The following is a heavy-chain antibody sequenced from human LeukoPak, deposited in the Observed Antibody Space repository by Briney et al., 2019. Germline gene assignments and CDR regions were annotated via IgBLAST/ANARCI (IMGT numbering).Heavy chain of an antibody. CDR2: IYYSGST. D-gene: IGHD3-10*01. V-gene: IGHV4-59*12. J-gene: IGHJ4*02. CDR3: ASDRGDYYGSGSYFSY. Sequence: SETLSLTCTVSGGSISSYYWSWIRQPPGKGLEWIGYIYYSGSTNYNPSLKSRVTMSVDTTKNQFSLKLSSVTAADTAVYYCASDRGDYYGSGSYFSYWGQGTLVTVSS. CDR1: GGSISSYY.